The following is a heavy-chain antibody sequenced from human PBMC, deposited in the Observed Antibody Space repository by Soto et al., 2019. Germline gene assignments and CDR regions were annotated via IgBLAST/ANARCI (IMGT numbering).Heavy chain of an antibody. CDR2: IHHSGST. J-gene: IGHJ6*02. V-gene: IGHV4-38-2*02. CDR1: GYSITSGYH. D-gene: IGHD1-26*01. CDR3: AREKWELARGAVYYYYGMDV. Sequence: QVQLQESGPGLVKPSETLSLTCAVSGYSITSGYHWGWIRQPPGKGLEWIGSIHHSGSTYYNPSLKSRVTISVDTSKNQFSLELTSVTAADTAVYYCAREKWELARGAVYYYYGMDVWGQGTTVTVSS.